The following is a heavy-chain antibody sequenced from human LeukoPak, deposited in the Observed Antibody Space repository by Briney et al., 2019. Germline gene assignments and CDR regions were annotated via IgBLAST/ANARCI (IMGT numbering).Heavy chain of an antibody. D-gene: IGHD4-17*01. CDR2: ISGSGGST. J-gene: IGHJ4*02. CDR1: GFTFSSYA. CDR3: AKDSLWSYGDYVKGSH. Sequence: GGSLRLSCAASGFTFSSYAMSWVRQAPGKGLEWVSAISGSGGSTYYADSVKGRFTISRDNSKNTLYLQMNSLRAEDTAVYYCAKDSLWSYGDYVKGSHWGQGTLVTVSS. V-gene: IGHV3-23*01.